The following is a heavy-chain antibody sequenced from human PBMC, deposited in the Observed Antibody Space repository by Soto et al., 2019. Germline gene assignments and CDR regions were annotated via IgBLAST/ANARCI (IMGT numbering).Heavy chain of an antibody. D-gene: IGHD2-21*02. CDR2: LYNSGST. J-gene: IGHJ6*02. CDR1: GGSIRSYY. V-gene: IGHV4-59*01. Sequence: QVRLQESGPGLVKPSETLSLTCTVSGGSIRSYYWSWIRQAPGKGLEWIGYLYNSGSTVYNPSLKSRVTISVDTSKNQFSLKLNSVTAEDTAVYYCARDLWGYCGTDCYPLDVWGQGTTVTVSS. CDR3: ARDLWGYCGTDCYPLDV.